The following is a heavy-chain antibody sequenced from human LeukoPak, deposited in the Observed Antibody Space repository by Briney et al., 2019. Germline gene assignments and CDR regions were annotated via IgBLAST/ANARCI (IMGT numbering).Heavy chain of an antibody. D-gene: IGHD2-21*01. CDR2: ISSSSSYI. CDR3: ARPNTVVGSPYFDY. J-gene: IGHJ4*02. V-gene: IGHV3-21*01. Sequence: PGGSLRLSCAASGFTFSSYTMNWVRRAPGKGLEWVSSISSSSSYIYYADSVKGRFTTSRDNAKNSLYLQMNSLRAEDTAVYFCARPNTVVGSPYFDYWGQGTLVTVSS. CDR1: GFTFSSYT.